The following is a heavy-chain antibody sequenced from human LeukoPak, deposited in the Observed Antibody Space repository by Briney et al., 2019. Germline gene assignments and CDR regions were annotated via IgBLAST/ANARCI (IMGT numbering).Heavy chain of an antibody. D-gene: IGHD3-10*01. V-gene: IGHV4-61*02. CDR3: ARRVLWFGNNWFDP. CDR1: GDSISRRSSY. Sequence: SQTLSLTCSVSGDSISRRSSYWTWIRQPAGRGLEWIGRVYSTGTPNYNPSLKSRVTISVDTSKNQFSLKLSSVTAADTAVYYCARRVLWFGNNWFDPWGQGTLVTVSS. CDR2: VYSTGTP. J-gene: IGHJ5*02.